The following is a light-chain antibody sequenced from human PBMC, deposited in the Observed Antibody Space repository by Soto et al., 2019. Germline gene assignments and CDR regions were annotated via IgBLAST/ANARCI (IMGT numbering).Light chain of an antibody. CDR1: QSVSSSH. Sequence: EIVLTQSPVTLSLSLGERATLSCRASQSVSSSHLAWYQQKPGQAPRLLIYSASSRATGIPDRFSGSGTATDFTLTISRLEPEDFAVYYCQRYGGFGQGTKVDI. CDR3: QRYGG. J-gene: IGKJ1*01. V-gene: IGKV3-20*01. CDR2: SAS.